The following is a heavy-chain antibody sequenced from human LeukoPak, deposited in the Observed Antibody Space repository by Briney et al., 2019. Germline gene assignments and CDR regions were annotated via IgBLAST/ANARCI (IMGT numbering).Heavy chain of an antibody. V-gene: IGHV4-34*01. CDR1: GGSFSGYY. J-gene: IGHJ6*02. CDR3: ARGQYYYGMDV. Sequence: SEPLSLTCAVYGGSFSGYYWSWIRQPPGKGLEWIGEINHSGSTNYNPSLKSRVTISVDTSKNQFSLKLSSVTAADTAVHYCARGQYYYGMDVWGQGTTVTVSS. CDR2: INHSGST.